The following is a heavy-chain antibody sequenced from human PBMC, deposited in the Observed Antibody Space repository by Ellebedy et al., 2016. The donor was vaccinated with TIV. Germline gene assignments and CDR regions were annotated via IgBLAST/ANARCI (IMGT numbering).Heavy chain of an antibody. J-gene: IGHJ4*02. CDR1: GFTFRRFW. Sequence: GESLKISCAASGFTFRRFWAGWIRQAPGKGLEWVAHMKYDGIERYYANSVKGRFTISRDNARNSLYLQMKSLRVDDTAVYYCARDPMTLARGMDVWGQGTLVTVSS. CDR2: MKYDGIER. D-gene: IGHD3/OR15-3a*01. CDR3: ARDPMTLARGMDV. V-gene: IGHV3-7*01.